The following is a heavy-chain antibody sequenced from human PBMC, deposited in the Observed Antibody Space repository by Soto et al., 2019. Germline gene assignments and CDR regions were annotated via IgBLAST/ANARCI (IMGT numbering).Heavy chain of an antibody. J-gene: IGHJ4*02. CDR2: ISGSGGST. CDR1: GFTFSSYA. Sequence: EVQLLESGGGLVQPGGSLRLSCAASGFTFSSYAMRWVRQAPVKGLEWVSAISGSGGSTYYADSVKGRFTISRDNSKNTLYLQMNSLRAEDTAVCYGARRGSGSYYDYWGQGTLVTVSS. D-gene: IGHD1-26*01. CDR3: ARRGSGSYYDY. V-gene: IGHV3-23*01.